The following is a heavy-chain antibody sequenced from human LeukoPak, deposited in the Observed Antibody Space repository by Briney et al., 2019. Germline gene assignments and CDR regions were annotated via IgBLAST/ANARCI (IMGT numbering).Heavy chain of an antibody. CDR3: ASPSYSSGWYVNYYYYGMDV. J-gene: IGHJ6*02. CDR1: GFTFSSYA. Sequence: GGSLRLSCAASGFTFSSYAMSWVRQAPGKGLEWVSSISSSSSYIYYADSVKGRFTISRDNAKNSLYLQMNSLRAEDTAVYYCASPSYSSGWYVNYYYYGMDVWGQGTTVTVSS. V-gene: IGHV3-21*01. D-gene: IGHD6-19*01. CDR2: ISSSSSYI.